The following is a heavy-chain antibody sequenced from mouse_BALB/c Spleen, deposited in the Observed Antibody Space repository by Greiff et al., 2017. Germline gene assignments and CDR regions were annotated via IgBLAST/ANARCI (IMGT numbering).Heavy chain of an antibody. CDR2: ISSGSSTI. CDR1: GFTFSSFG. J-gene: IGHJ2*01. CDR3: ARGRDDYFDD. D-gene: IGHD3-3*01. Sequence: EVMLVESGGGLVQPGGSRKLSCAASGFTFSSFGMHWVRQAPEKGLEWVAYISSGSSTIYYADTVKGRFTISRDNPKNTLFLQMTSLRSEDTAMYYCARGRDDYFDDWGQGTTLTVSS. V-gene: IGHV5-17*02.